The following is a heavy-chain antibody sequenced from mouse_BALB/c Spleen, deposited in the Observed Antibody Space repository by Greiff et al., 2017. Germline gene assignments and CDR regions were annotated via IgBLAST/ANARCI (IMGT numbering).Heavy chain of an antibody. CDR2: ISSGGST. J-gene: IGHJ2*01. Sequence: EVQVVESGGGLVKPGGSLKLSCAASGFTFSSYAMSWVRQTPEKRLEWVASISSGGSTYYPDSVKGRFTISRDNARNILYLQMSSLRSEDTAMYYCASLLRLLFDYWGQGTTLTGSS. D-gene: IGHD1-2*01. CDR1: GFTFSSYA. V-gene: IGHV5-6-5*01. CDR3: ASLLRLLFDY.